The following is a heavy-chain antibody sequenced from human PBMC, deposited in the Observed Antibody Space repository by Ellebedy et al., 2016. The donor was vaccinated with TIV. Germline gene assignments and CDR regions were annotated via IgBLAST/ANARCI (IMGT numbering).Heavy chain of an antibody. V-gene: IGHV1-2*02. CDR3: AREYSSGWSGGGY. CDR1: GYTFTGYY. D-gene: IGHD6-19*01. CDR2: INPNSGGT. Sequence: AASVKVSCKASGYTFTGYYIHWVRQAPGQGLEWMGLINPNSGGTTYSQKFQGRVSMTRDTSISTAYMDLSRLRYDDTAVYYCAREYSSGWSGGGYWGQGTLVTVSS. J-gene: IGHJ4*02.